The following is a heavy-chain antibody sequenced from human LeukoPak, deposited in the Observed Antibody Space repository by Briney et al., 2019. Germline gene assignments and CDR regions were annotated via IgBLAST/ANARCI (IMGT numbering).Heavy chain of an antibody. Sequence: GRSLSLCYAAAGFPFSSYAMQWGREAPGKGVGGGAVISSYDGSNKYYADAVKGRFTISRDNYKNTLYLQMNSLRAEDTGVYYCASVGGYDPLFDYWGQGTLVTVSS. J-gene: IGHJ4*02. V-gene: IGHV3-30-3*01. CDR1: GFPFSSYA. D-gene: IGHD5-12*01. CDR3: ASVGGYDPLFDY. CDR2: ISSYDGSNK.